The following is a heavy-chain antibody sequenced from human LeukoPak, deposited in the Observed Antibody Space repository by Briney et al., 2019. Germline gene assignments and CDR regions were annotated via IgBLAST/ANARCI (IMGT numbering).Heavy chain of an antibody. J-gene: IGHJ4*02. CDR3: ARNAMWLRTMDY. CDR2: IYYSGTT. D-gene: IGHD5-12*01. Sequence: SETLSLTCTVSGGSISSYYWSWIRQPPGKGLEWIGYIYYSGTTNYNPSLKSRVTISVDTSKNQFSLELSSVTAADTAVYYCARNAMWLRTMDYWGQGTLVTVSS. CDR1: GGSISSYY. V-gene: IGHV4-59*08.